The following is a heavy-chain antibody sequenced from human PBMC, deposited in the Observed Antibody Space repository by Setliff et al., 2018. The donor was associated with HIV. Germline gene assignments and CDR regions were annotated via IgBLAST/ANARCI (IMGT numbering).Heavy chain of an antibody. Sequence: GGSLRLSCAASGFNVTNNYMTWVRQAPGKGLEWVSVIYIDGGTNYADSVKGRFTISRDNSKNTLYLQMNSLTTEDTAVYFCARERRGDGGWFDPWGQGTLVTVSS. J-gene: IGHJ5*02. CDR3: ARERRGDGGWFDP. D-gene: IGHD2-21*02. CDR2: IYIDGGT. CDR1: GFNVTNNY. V-gene: IGHV3-53*01.